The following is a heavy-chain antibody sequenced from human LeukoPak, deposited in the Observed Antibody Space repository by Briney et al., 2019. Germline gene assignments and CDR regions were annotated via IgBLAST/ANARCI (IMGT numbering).Heavy chain of an antibody. V-gene: IGHV1-8*01. J-gene: IGHJ3*02. D-gene: IGHD4-17*01. Sequence: GASVKVSCKASGYTFTSYDINWVRQATGQGLEWMGWMNPNSGNTNYAQKFQGRVTMTRDTSISTAYMELSRLRSDDTAVYYCARLRSDYGDYVRSGAFDIWGQGTMATVSS. CDR3: ARLRSDYGDYVRSGAFDI. CDR1: GYTFTSYD. CDR2: MNPNSGNT.